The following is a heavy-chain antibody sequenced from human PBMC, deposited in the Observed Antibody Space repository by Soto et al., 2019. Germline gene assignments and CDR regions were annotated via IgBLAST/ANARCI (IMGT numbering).Heavy chain of an antibody. CDR2: TYYRSKWYN. V-gene: IGHV6-1*01. CDR3: AYFAGYDNDWRGWFDP. CDR1: GDSVSSRSAV. D-gene: IGHD3-9*01. J-gene: IGHJ5*02. Sequence: HSQTLSLTCAISGDSVSSRSAVWNWIRQSPSRGLEWLGRTYYRSKWYNDYAVSVKSRITVNADTAKNQFSPQLSSVTAEDTAIYYCAYFAGYDNDWRGWFDPWGQGTLLTVSS.